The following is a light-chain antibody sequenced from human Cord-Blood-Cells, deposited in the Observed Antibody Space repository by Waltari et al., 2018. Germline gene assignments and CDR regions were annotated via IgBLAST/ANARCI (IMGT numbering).Light chain of an antibody. Sequence: DIQMTQSPSSLSASVGDRVTITCQASQDISNYLNWYQQKPGKAPKLLIYDASNLETGVPSRCSGSGSVTDFTFTISSLQPEDIETYYCQQYDNLFTFGTGTKVDIK. CDR1: QDISNY. J-gene: IGKJ3*01. CDR3: QQYDNLFT. CDR2: DAS. V-gene: IGKV1-33*01.